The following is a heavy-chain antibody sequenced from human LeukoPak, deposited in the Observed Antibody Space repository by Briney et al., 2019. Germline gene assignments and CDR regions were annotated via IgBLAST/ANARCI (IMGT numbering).Heavy chain of an antibody. D-gene: IGHD2-15*01. J-gene: IGHJ1*01. CDR3: ASGYCSGGSCYSGYFQH. V-gene: IGHV4-30-4*01. Sequence: SETLSLTCTVSGGSISSTDYYWSWIRQPPGKGLEWIGYIYYSGSTCYNPSLKSRVTISVDTSKNQFSLKLSSVTAADTAVYYCASGYCSGGSCYSGYFQHWGQGTLVTVSS. CDR2: IYYSGST. CDR1: GGSISSTDYY.